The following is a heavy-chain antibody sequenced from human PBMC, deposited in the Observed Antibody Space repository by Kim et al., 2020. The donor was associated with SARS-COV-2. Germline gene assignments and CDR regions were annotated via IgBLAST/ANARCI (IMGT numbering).Heavy chain of an antibody. D-gene: IGHD1-20*01. CDR1: GFTFSNAW. CDR2: IKSKTDGGTT. Sequence: GGSLRLSCAASGFTFSNAWMSWVRQAPGKGLEWVGRIKSKTDGGTTDYAAPVKGRFTISRDDSKNTLYLQMNSLKTEDTAVYYCTTELDDRALTGINWYDPWGQGTLVTVSS. CDR3: TTELDDRALTGINWYDP. J-gene: IGHJ5*02. V-gene: IGHV3-15*01.